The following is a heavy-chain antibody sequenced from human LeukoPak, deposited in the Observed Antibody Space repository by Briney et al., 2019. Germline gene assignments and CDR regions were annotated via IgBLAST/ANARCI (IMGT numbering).Heavy chain of an antibody. V-gene: IGHV4-4*09. J-gene: IGHJ4*02. CDR1: GGSISSYY. D-gene: IGHD6-6*01. CDR3: ARHGGYGSSAAY. CDR2: IYTTGTT. Sequence: KPSETLSLTCTVPGGSISSYYWSWIRQPPGKGLEWIGYIYTTGTTNYNPSLKSRVTISVDTSQNQFSLKLTSVTAADTAVYYCARHGGYGSSAAYWGQGTLVTVSS.